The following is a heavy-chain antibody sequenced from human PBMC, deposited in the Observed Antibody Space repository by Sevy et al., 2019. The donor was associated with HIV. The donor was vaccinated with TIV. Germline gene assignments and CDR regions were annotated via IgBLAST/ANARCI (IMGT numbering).Heavy chain of an antibody. D-gene: IGHD3-22*01. V-gene: IGHV1-69*13. CDR1: GGTFNSYA. CDR2: IIPIFGTT. CDR3: ASTDYYDSSGYYLYAFDM. J-gene: IGHJ3*02. Sequence: SVKVSCKASGGTFNSYAISWVRQARGQGLEWMGGIIPIFGTTNYGHKFQGRVTITADESTSTAYIELSSLRSEDTAVYYCASTDYYDSSGYYLYAFDMWGQGTMVTVSS.